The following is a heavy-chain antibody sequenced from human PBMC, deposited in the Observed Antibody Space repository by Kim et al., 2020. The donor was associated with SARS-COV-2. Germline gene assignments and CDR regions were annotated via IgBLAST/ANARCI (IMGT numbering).Heavy chain of an antibody. CDR3: ARDLRRYKWELLNY. V-gene: IGHV3-30*04. J-gene: IGHJ4*02. D-gene: IGHD1-26*01. CDR2: ISYDGSNK. CDR1: GFTFSSYA. Sequence: GGSLRLSCAASGFTFSSYAMHWVRQAPGKGLEWVAVISYDGSNKYYADSVKGRFTISRDNSKNTLYLQMNSLRAEDTAVYYCARDLRRYKWELLNYWGQGTLVTVSS.